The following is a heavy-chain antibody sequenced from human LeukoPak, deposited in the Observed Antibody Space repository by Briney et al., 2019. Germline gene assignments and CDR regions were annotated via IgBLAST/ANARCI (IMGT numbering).Heavy chain of an antibody. D-gene: IGHD3-10*01. CDR1: GYSISSGYY. V-gene: IGHV4-38-2*02. Sequence: SETLSLTCTVSGYSISSGYYWGWIRQPPGKGLEWIGSIYHSGSTYYNPSLKSRVTISVDTSKNQFSLKLSPVTAADTAVYYCARGLGSGSYYNGGWGQGTLVTVSS. J-gene: IGHJ4*02. CDR3: ARGLGSGSYYNGG. CDR2: IYHSGST.